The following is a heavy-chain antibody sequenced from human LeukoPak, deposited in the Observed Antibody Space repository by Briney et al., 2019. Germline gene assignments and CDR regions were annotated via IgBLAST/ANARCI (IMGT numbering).Heavy chain of an antibody. CDR2: INPSGGST. D-gene: IGHD3-9*01. CDR1: GYTFTSYY. Sequence: ASVKVSCKASGYTFTSYYMHWVRQAPGQWLEWMGIINPSGGSTSYAQKFQGRVTMTRDTSTSTVYMELSSLRSEDTAVYYCARGRRTYYDILTGYFTYWGQGTLVTVSS. V-gene: IGHV1-46*01. CDR3: ARGRRTYYDILTGYFTY. J-gene: IGHJ4*02.